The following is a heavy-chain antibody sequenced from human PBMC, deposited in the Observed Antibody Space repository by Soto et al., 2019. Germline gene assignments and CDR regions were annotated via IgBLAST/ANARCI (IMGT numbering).Heavy chain of an antibody. CDR3: ALRSMAVVPEY. Sequence: QVQLLESGPGLVKPSETLSLTCAVSGDSISSYYCLWIRQPPGKGLESIGYLYYGRSANYNPSLKSRVTLSVDTSTNQCSLTLSSMTPADTAVYYCALRSMAVVPEYWGQGTLVTVSS. CDR1: GDSISSYY. CDR2: LYYGRSA. J-gene: IGHJ4*02. D-gene: IGHD3-22*01. V-gene: IGHV4-59*01.